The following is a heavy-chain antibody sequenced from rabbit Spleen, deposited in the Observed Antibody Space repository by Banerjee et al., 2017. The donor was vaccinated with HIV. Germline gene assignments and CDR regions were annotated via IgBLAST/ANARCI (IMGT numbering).Heavy chain of an antibody. CDR2: IYTGGSGGI. CDR1: GVSFSVSSY. CDR3: ARDLDGVIGWNFGW. J-gene: IGHJ6*01. D-gene: IGHD4-1*01. V-gene: IGHV1S40*01. Sequence: QSLEESGGDLVKPGASLTLTCIASGVSFSVSSYMCWVRQAPGKGLEWIGCIYTGGSGGIYYATWAKGRFTISKTSSTTVTLQMTSLTAADTATYFCARDLDGVIGWNFGWWGPGTLVTVS.